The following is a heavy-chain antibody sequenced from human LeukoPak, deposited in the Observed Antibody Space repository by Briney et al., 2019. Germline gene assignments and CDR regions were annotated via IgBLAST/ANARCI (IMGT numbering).Heavy chain of an antibody. CDR3: ARGLMTTGRSNFDY. CDR1: GGSISSSNW. CDR2: VFQTGST. D-gene: IGHD3-10*01. V-gene: IGHV4-4*02. J-gene: IGHJ4*02. Sequence: SETLSLTCGVSGGSISSSNWWSWVRQPPGKGLEWIGEVFQTGSTNYNPSLKSRVTISVDKSKNQFSLRLSSVTAADTAVYYCARGLMTTGRSNFDYWGQGTLVTVSS.